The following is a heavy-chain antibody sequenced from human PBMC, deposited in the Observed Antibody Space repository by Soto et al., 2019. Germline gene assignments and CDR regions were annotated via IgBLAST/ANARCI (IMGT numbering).Heavy chain of an antibody. J-gene: IGHJ6*02. D-gene: IGHD6-19*01. V-gene: IGHV1-2*04. CDR3: ARGWIGQPTGYSSGWYYYYYGMDV. Sequence: QMQLVQSGAEVKKPGASVKVSCKASGYTFTGYYMHWVRQAPGQGLEWMGWINPNSGGTNYAQKFQGWVTMTRDTAINTDCMELKRLRSDDTAQYYWARGWIGQPTGYSSGWYYYYYGMDVWGQGTTVTVSS. CDR2: INPNSGGT. CDR1: GYTFTGYY.